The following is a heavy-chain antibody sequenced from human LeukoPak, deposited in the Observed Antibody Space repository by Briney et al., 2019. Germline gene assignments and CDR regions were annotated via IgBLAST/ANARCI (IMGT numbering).Heavy chain of an antibody. D-gene: IGHD1-26*01. CDR3: ATVDSESYFDY. Sequence: GASVKVSCKASGYTFTNYGISWVRQAPGQGLEWLGWISVYNGNTNYAQKFQGRVIMTTDTSTSTAYTELRSLTSDDTAVYYCATVDSESYFDYWGQGTLVTVSS. J-gene: IGHJ4*02. CDR1: GYTFTNYG. V-gene: IGHV1-18*01. CDR2: ISVYNGNT.